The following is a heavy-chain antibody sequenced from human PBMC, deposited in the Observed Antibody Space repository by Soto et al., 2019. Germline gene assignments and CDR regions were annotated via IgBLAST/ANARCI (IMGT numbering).Heavy chain of an antibody. CDR1: GGTFSSYA. D-gene: IGHD2-15*01. V-gene: IGHV1-69*12. CDR3: ARESRYCSGGSCYFLPGIDY. J-gene: IGHJ4*02. Sequence: QVQLVQSGAEVKKPGSSVKVSCKASGGTFSSYAISWVRQAPGQGLEWMGGIIPIFGTANYAQKFQGRVTADEATSPAYMELSSLRSEDTAVYYCARESRYCSGGSCYFLPGIDYWGQGTLVTVSS. CDR2: IIPIFGTA.